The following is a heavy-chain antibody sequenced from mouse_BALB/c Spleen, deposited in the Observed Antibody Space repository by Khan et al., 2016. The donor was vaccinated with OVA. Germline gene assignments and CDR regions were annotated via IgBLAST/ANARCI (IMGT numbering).Heavy chain of an antibody. D-gene: IGHD2-14*01. CDR1: GYTFTNYT. J-gene: IGHJ3*01. CDR2: INPSNGYT. Sequence: QVQLQQSGAELARPGASVKMSCKASGYTFTNYTIHWIKKRPGQGLEWIGYINPSNGYTNYNQKFKDKATLTTDKSSTTAYLQLSSLTSDDSAVDNCVRDGAYHRSDGWFAYWGQGTLVTVSA. CDR3: VRDGAYHRSDGWFAY. V-gene: IGHV1-4*01.